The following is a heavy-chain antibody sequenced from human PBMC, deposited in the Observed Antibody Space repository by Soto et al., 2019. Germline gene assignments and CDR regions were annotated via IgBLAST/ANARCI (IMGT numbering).Heavy chain of an antibody. V-gene: IGHV3-7*03. D-gene: IGHD3-10*01. CDR1: GFTFSSYW. CDR2: IKQDGSEK. CDR3: ARPTSYYYGSGSYLSY. J-gene: IGHJ4*02. Sequence: ESGGGLVQPGGSLRLSCAASGFTFSSYWMSWVRQAPGKGLEWVANIKQDGSEKYYVDSVKGRFTISRDNAKNSLYLQMNSLRAEDTAVYYCARPTSYYYGSGSYLSYWGQGTLVTVSS.